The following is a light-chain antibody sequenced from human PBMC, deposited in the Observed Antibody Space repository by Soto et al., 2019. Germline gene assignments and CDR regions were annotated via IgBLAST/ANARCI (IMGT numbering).Light chain of an antibody. Sequence: QSALSQPPSASGSPGQSVTISCTGTSSDVGGYNYVSWYQQHPGKAPKLMIYEVSKRPSGVPDRFSGSKSGNTASLTVSGLQADDDSDYYCSSYAGSNTVVFGEGTKLTV. V-gene: IGLV2-8*01. J-gene: IGLJ2*01. CDR3: SSYAGSNTVV. CDR2: EVS. CDR1: SSDVGGYNY.